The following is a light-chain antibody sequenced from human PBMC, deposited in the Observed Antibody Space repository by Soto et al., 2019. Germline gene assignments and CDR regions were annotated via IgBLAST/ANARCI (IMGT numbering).Light chain of an antibody. CDR1: QFLSSY. V-gene: IGKV3-11*01. CDR3: RPRNT. CDR2: DTS. Sequence: VLTQSPATLSLAPGEIATLSCRASQFLSSYLARYQQKPSQPPGLLIYDTSNRATGITARFSGSRSRTDFTLTTSSLEPEDFEVYFCRPRNTFGQGTRLEIK. J-gene: IGKJ5*01.